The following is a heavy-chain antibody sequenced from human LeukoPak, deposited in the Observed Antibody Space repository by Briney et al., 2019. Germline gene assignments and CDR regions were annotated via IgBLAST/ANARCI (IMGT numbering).Heavy chain of an antibody. CDR2: ISYDGSNE. CDR3: ARESGIAAALDL. D-gene: IGHD6-13*01. CDR1: GFTFSSYA. V-gene: IGHV3-30*04. Sequence: GGSLRLSCAASGFTFSSYAMHWVRQAPGKGLEWVATISYDGSNEYYADSVKGRFTISRDNSKNTLYLQMNSLRAEDTAVYYCARESGIAAALDLWGQGTLVTVSS. J-gene: IGHJ5*02.